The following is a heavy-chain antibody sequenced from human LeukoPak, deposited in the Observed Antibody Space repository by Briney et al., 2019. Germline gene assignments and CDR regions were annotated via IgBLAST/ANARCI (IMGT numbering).Heavy chain of an antibody. Sequence: SETLSLTCTVSGYSISSGYYWDWIRQPPGKGLEWIGSIYHSGSTNYNPSLKSRVTISVDTSKNQFSLKLSSVTAADTAVYYCARHWNDDWFDPWGQGTLVTVSS. CDR1: GYSISSGYY. V-gene: IGHV4-38-2*02. CDR2: IYHSGST. CDR3: ARHWNDDWFDP. J-gene: IGHJ5*02. D-gene: IGHD1-1*01.